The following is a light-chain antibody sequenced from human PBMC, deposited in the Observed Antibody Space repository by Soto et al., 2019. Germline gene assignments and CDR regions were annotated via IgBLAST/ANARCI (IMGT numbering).Light chain of an antibody. Sequence: EIVLTQSPGTLSLSPGERATLSCRASQSVASNLAWYQKRRGQAPRLLIYGVSSRATGIPARFSGSGSGTELTLTISSLQPEDFAVYYCQQYDSWPPLTFGGGTKVDIK. V-gene: IGKV3-15*01. J-gene: IGKJ4*01. CDR2: GVS. CDR3: QQYDSWPPLT. CDR1: QSVASN.